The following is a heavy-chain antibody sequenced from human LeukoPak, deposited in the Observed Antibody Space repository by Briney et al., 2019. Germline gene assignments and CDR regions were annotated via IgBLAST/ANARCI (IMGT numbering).Heavy chain of an antibody. CDR2: IYNSGST. D-gene: IGHD3-10*01. Sequence: SQTLSLTCIVSGGSISRGSYYWNWIRQPAGKGLEWMGRIYNSGSTNYNPSLKSRVTIATDMSKNQVSLRLSSVTAADTAVYYCARQTFGVLYFDSWGQGTLAIVSS. V-gene: IGHV4-61*02. CDR1: GGSISRGSYY. CDR3: ARQTFGVLYFDS. J-gene: IGHJ4*02.